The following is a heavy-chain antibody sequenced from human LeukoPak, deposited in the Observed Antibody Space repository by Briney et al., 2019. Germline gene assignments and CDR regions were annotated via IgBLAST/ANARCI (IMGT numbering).Heavy chain of an antibody. CDR2: IYSGGST. J-gene: IGHJ6*02. V-gene: IGHV3-53*01. CDR3: ARVLSGLDV. CDR1: GFTVNSNH. Sequence: GGSLRLSCAASGFTVNSNHMNWVRPAPGKGLEWVSLIYSGGSTLYADSVKGRFTISRDSSKNTLYLQMNGLRAEDTAVYYCARVLSGLDVWGQGTTVTVSS. D-gene: IGHD3-9*01.